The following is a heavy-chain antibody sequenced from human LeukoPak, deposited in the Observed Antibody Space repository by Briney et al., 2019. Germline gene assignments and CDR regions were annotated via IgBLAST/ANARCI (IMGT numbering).Heavy chain of an antibody. Sequence: GGSLRLSCAASGFTFSSYSMNWVRQAPGKRLEWVSSISSSSSYIYYADSVKGRFTISRDNAKNSLYLQMNSLRAEDTAVYYCARAPRATPGPYDSSGPPDYWGQGTLVTVSS. CDR1: GFTFSSYS. J-gene: IGHJ4*02. V-gene: IGHV3-21*01. D-gene: IGHD3-22*01. CDR3: ARAPRATPGPYDSSGPPDY. CDR2: ISSSSSYI.